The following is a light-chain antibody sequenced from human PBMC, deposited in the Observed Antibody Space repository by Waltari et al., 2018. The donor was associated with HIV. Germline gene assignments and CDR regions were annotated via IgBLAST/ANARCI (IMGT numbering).Light chain of an antibody. V-gene: IGLV8-61*01. J-gene: IGLJ3*02. Sequence: QTVVTQEPSFSVSPGGTVTLTCGLRYGSVSTSYYPSWYQQTPGQAPTSLIFSTNTRSSGVPYRFAGSILGNKAALTITGAQADDESDYYFVLFMGNGIWVFGGGTKLTVL. CDR3: VLFMGNGIWV. CDR2: STN. CDR1: YGSVSTSYY.